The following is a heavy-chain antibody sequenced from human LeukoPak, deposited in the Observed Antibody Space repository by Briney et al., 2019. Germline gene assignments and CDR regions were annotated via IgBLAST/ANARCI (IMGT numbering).Heavy chain of an antibody. CDR1: GGSISSGGYS. V-gene: IGHV4-30-4*07. J-gene: IGHJ5*02. D-gene: IGHD3-10*01. CDR2: IYYSGST. Sequence: SETLSLTCAVSGGSISSGGYSWSWLRQPPGKGLEWIGYIYYSGSTYYNPSLKSRVTISVDTSKNQFSLKLSSVTAADTAVYYCAGGLSFGENYNWFDPWGQGTLVTVSS. CDR3: AGGLSFGENYNWFDP.